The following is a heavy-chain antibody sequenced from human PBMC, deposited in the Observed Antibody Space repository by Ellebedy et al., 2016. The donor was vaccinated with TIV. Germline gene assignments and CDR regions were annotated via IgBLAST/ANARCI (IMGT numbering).Heavy chain of an antibody. CDR3: ARQHDSSGYSSFDN. D-gene: IGHD3-22*01. CDR2: VYPLDSET. CDR1: GYSFTSNW. Sequence: GESLKISCQTSGYSFTSNWIGWVRQMPGKGLEYMGIVYPLDSETRYSPSFQGQVTISANKSTGIAYLQWSSLQASDTAVYYCARQHDSSGYSSFDNWGQGTLVNVSS. J-gene: IGHJ4*02. V-gene: IGHV5-51*01.